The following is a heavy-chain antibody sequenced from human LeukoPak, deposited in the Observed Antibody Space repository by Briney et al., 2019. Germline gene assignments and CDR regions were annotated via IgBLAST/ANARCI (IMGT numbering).Heavy chain of an antibody. V-gene: IGHV4-59*02. CDR1: GDSVRSYY. CDR3: ARSWGGYYYYYGMDV. D-gene: IGHD2-21*01. J-gene: IGHJ6*02. CDR2: INDRGST. Sequence: PSETLSLTCTVSGDSVRSYYWSWIRQPPGQGLEWLGHINDRGSTNYNPSLQGRVTISIDTSKNQFSLKVNSVTAADTAVYYCARSWGGYYYYYGMDVWGQGTTVTVSS.